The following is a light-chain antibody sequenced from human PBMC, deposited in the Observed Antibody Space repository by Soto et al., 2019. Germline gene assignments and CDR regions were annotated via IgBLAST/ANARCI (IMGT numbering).Light chain of an antibody. CDR2: GAS. CDR1: QTVSSSY. Sequence: EIVLTQSPGTLSLSPGERATLSCRASQTVSSSYLAWYQQKPGQAPRLLIYGASTRATGIPGRFSGSASGTDFTLTISRLEPEAFAVYYCHQYGPSPMYTFGQGTNLEIK. CDR3: HQYGPSPMYT. J-gene: IGKJ2*01. V-gene: IGKV3-20*01.